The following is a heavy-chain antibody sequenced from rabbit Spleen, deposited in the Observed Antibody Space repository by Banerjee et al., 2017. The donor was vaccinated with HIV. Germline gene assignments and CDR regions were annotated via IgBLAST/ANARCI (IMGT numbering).Heavy chain of an antibody. J-gene: IGHJ4*01. CDR3: ARGAWSNDCMNL. CDR2: IVPIFGFT. CDR1: RFDFSTYS. V-gene: IGHV1S7*01. D-gene: IGHD2-1*01. Sequence: QELVESGGGLVQPGGSLKLSCKASRFDFSTYSMSWVRQAPGKGLEWIGYIVPIFGFTYYANWVNGRFPISSHNAQNTLYLQLNSLTAADTATYFCARGAWSNDCMNLWGPGTLVTVS.